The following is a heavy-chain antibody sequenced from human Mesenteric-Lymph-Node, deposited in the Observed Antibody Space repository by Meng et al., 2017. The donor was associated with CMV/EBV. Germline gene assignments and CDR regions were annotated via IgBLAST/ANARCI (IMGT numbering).Heavy chain of an antibody. V-gene: IGHV4-59*01. D-gene: IGHD3-22*01. CDR2: IYYSGST. CDR1: GGSISSYY. J-gene: IGHJ4*02. Sequence: GSLRLSCTVSGGSISSYYWSWIRQPPGKGLEWIGYIYYSGSTNYNPSLKSRVTISVDTSKNQFSLKLSSVTAADTAVYYCARGDPSSPQNYYDSSGYWGYWVQGTLVTVSS. CDR3: ARGDPSSPQNYYDSSGYWGY.